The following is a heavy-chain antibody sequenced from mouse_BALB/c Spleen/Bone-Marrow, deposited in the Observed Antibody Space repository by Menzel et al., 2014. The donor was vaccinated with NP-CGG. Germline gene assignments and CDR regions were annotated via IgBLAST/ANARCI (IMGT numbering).Heavy chain of an antibody. Sequence: QVQLKQSGPGLVAPSQSLSITCTASGFSLTGYGVNWVRQPPGKGLEWLGMIWGDGSTDYNSALKSRLSISKDNSNTQFIQKRNRLQTDDTVYYYCAGGEYDDDYYSLDYWGQGTSVTVSS. CDR1: GFSLTGYG. J-gene: IGHJ4*01. D-gene: IGHD2-10*02. CDR2: IWGDGST. CDR3: AGGEYDDDYYSLDY. V-gene: IGHV2-6-7*01.